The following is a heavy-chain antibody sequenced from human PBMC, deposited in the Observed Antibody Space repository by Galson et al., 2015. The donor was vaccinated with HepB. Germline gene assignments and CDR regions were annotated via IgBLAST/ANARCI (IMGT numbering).Heavy chain of an antibody. D-gene: IGHD2-15*01. CDR1: GYTFTTFG. V-gene: IGHV1-18*01. CDR3: VRENSAFYLDT. J-gene: IGHJ4*02. Sequence: SVKVSCKASGYTFTTFGVHWVRQAPGQGLEWIGWINSYNDDTKYAQRFQGRVTMTTDTSTSTVYLEPGSLRSDDTAVYYCVRENSAFYLDTWGQGTLVTVSS. CDR2: INSYNDDT.